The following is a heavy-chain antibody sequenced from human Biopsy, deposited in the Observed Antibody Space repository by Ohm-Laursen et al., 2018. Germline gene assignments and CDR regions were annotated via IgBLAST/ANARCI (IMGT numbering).Heavy chain of an antibody. Sequence: ASVKVSCKASGFSFTGYYIHWVRQAPGQGLEWMGWISPKSGDTNYAHKFQGNITMTRDTSMSTAYMEMSRLRCDDTAVYYCALQSVAQLKNFDYWGQGTLVTVSS. D-gene: IGHD2-2*01. CDR1: GFSFTGYY. CDR2: ISPKSGDT. V-gene: IGHV1-2*02. CDR3: ALQSVAQLKNFDY. J-gene: IGHJ4*02.